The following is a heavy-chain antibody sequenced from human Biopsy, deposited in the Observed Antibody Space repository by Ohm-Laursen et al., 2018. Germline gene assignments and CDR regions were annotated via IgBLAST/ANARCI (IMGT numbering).Heavy chain of an antibody. CDR3: TRGGYYYDSLAYYYWFDP. CDR1: GFSFTGYY. Sequence: ASVKVSCKASGFSFTGYYIHWVRQAPGQGLEWMGWISPKSGGTNYAQKFQGRVAMTRDTSISTAYVDLSSLRSGDTAVYYCTRGGYYYDSLAYYYWFDPWGQGTLVTVSS. V-gene: IGHV1-2*02. D-gene: IGHD3-22*01. J-gene: IGHJ5*02. CDR2: ISPKSGGT.